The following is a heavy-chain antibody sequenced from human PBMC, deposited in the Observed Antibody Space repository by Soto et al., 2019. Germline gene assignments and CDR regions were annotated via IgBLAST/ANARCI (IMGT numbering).Heavy chain of an antibody. CDR2: ITGSGDST. Sequence: PGGSLRLSCAVSGFTFSSHAMSWVRQAPGKGLECVSSITGSGDSTYYADSVKGRFTISRDNSKNMLYLQMNSLRAEDTAVYHCAREAGYHGTIGQQLPDCWGQGIMVTVSS. V-gene: IGHV3-23*01. CDR3: AREAGYHGTIGQQLPDC. D-gene: IGHD6-13*01. CDR1: GFTFSSHA. J-gene: IGHJ4*02.